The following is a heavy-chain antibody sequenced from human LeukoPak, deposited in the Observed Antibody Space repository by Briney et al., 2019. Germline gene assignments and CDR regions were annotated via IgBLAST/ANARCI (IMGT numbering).Heavy chain of an antibody. CDR2: INPNSGGT. CDR3: ARGSKLTAADPKPGDY. J-gene: IGHJ4*02. V-gene: IGHV1-2*02. CDR1: GYTFTGYY. D-gene: IGHD6-13*01. Sequence: ASVKVSCKASGYTFTGYYMHWVRQAPGQGLEWMGWINPNSGGTNYAQKFQGRVTMTRDTSISTAYMELSRLRSDDTAVYYCARGSKLTAADPKPGDYWGQGTLVTVSS.